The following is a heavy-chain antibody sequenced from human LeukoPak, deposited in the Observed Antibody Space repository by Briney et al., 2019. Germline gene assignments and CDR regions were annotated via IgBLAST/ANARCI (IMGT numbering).Heavy chain of an antibody. V-gene: IGHV3-15*01. Sequence: GGTLRLSCAASGFTFSNAWMSWVRQAPGKGLEWVGRIKSKTDGGTTDYAAPVKGRFTISRDDSKNTLYLQMNSLKTEDTAVYYCTTDYYVESGSGSYYHFDYWGQGTLVTVSS. J-gene: IGHJ4*02. D-gene: IGHD3-10*01. CDR2: IKSKTDGGTT. CDR1: GFTFSNAW. CDR3: TTDYYVESGSGSYYHFDY.